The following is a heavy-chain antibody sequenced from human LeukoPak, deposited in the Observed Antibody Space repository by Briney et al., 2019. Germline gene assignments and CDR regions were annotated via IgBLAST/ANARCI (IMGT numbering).Heavy chain of an antibody. CDR1: GFTFSSYA. V-gene: IGHV3-23*01. CDR3: AKVRTGHYFDY. D-gene: IGHD3/OR15-3a*01. CDR2: ISSSGGST. J-gene: IGHJ4*02. Sequence: GGSLRLSCAASGFTFSSYAMSWVRQAPGKGLEWVSAISSSGGSTYYADSVKGRFTISRDDSKNTLYVQMNSLRAEDTAVYYCAKVRTGHYFDYWGQGTLVTASS.